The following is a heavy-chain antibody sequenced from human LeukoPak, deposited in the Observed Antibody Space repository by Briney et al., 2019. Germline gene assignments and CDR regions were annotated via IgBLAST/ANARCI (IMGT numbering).Heavy chain of an antibody. CDR3: AELGITMIGGV. CDR1: GFTFSSYA. J-gene: IGHJ6*04. Sequence: GGSLRLSCAASGFTFSSYAIKWVRQAPGKGLEWVSYISSISSYIYYADSVKGRFTISRDNAKNSLYLQMNSLRAEDTAVYYCAELGITMIGGVWGKGTTVTISS. CDR2: ISSISSYI. D-gene: IGHD3-10*02. V-gene: IGHV3-21*01.